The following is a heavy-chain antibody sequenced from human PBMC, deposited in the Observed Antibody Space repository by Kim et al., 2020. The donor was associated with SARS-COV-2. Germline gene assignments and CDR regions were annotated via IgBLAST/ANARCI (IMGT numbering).Heavy chain of an antibody. V-gene: IGHV3-30*04. CDR1: GFSFSSHS. Sequence: GGSLRLSCAAFGFSFSSHSMLWVRQAPGKGLEWVTLISFDGSLKYYLDSVKGRFTISRDNSKNTVYLQMNSLSTEDTAVYYCARDRIGGHGAFDVWGQGTRVTVSS. CDR2: ISFDGSLK. J-gene: IGHJ3*01. CDR3: ARDRIGGHGAFDV.